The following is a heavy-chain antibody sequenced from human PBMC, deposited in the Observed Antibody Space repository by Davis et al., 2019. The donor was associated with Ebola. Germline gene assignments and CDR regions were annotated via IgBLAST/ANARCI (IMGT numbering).Heavy chain of an antibody. CDR3: ARFLGPYSSSRGYYFDY. D-gene: IGHD6-13*01. J-gene: IGHJ4*02. V-gene: IGHV1-69*02. CDR1: GGTFSSYT. Sequence: SVKVSCKASGGTFSSYTISWVRQAPGQGLEWMGRIIPILGIANYAQKFQGRVTITADKSTSTAYMELSSLRSEDTAVYYCARFLGPYSSSRGYYFDYWGQGTLVTVSS. CDR2: IIPILGIA.